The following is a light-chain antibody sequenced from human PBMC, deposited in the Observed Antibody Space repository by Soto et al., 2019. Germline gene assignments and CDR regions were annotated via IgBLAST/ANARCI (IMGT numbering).Light chain of an antibody. CDR3: QQASSFPRS. V-gene: IGKV3-20*01. Sequence: EIVLTQSPGTLSLSPVERATLSCRASQSVSSTYLAWYQQKPGKAPRLLIYGASTRGTGIPDRFSGSGSGTDFTLTISKLEPEDFAVYFCQQASSFPRSFGQGTRLDIK. CDR2: GAS. CDR1: QSVSSTY. J-gene: IGKJ5*01.